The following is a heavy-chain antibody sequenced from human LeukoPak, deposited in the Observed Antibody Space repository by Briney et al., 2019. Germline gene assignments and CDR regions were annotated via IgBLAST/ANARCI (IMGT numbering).Heavy chain of an antibody. J-gene: IGHJ5*02. V-gene: IGHV4-4*07. D-gene: IGHD3-10*01. CDR2: IYTSGST. Sequence: SETLSLTCTVSGGSIRSYYWSWIRQPAGKGLEWIGRIYTSGSTNYNPSLKSRVTMSVDTSKNQFSLKLNSVTAADTAVYYCARAAGSGSYYTDPFDPWGQGTLVTVSS. CDR3: ARAAGSGSYYTDPFDP. CDR1: GGSIRSYY.